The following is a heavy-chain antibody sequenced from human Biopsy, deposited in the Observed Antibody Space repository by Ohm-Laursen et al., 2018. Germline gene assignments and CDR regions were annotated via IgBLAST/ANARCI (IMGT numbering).Heavy chain of an antibody. CDR2: IIPILGTV. Sequence: SVKVSCKASGDTFTTSAISWVRQVPGQGLDWMGRIIPILGTVDYGQNFQGRVTIRADTSTTFLELTSLRYDDTAVYYCASGDIGGIGLDVWGLGATVTVSS. CDR3: ASGDIGGIGLDV. CDR1: GDTFTTSA. V-gene: IGHV1-69*04. D-gene: IGHD3-10*01. J-gene: IGHJ6*02.